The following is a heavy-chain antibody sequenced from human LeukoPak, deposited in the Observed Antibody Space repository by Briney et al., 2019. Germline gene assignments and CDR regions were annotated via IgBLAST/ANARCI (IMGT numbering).Heavy chain of an antibody. CDR1: GYTFTGYY. Sequence: ASVKVSCKASGYTFTGYYMHWVRQAPGQGLEWMGWINPNSGGTNYAQKFQGRVTMTRDTSISTAYMELSSLRSEDTAVYYCAREGVWELPNWFDPWGQGTLVTVSS. V-gene: IGHV1-2*02. CDR2: INPNSGGT. D-gene: IGHD1-26*01. J-gene: IGHJ5*02. CDR3: AREGVWELPNWFDP.